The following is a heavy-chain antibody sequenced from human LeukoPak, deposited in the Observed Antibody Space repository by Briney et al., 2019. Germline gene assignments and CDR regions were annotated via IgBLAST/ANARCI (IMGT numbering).Heavy chain of an antibody. CDR2: IYPGDFDT. J-gene: IGHJ4*02. CDR3: ARQNGLASAPDY. CDR1: GYSFTNYW. D-gene: IGHD6-13*01. Sequence: GESLQISCQGSGYSFTNYWIGWVRQVPGKGLEWMGIIYPGDFDTKYGPSFQGQVTISADKSIRTAYLQWSSLKASDTAIYYCARQNGLASAPDYWGQGTLVTVSS. V-gene: IGHV5-51*01.